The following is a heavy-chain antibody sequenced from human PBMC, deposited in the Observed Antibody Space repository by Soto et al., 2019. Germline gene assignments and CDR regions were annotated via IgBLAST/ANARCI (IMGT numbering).Heavy chain of an antibody. J-gene: IGHJ1*01. CDR3: AREWQTFETSL. D-gene: IGHD6-6*01. V-gene: IGHV4-30-4*01. CDR2: IYYSGST. CDR1: GGSSSSGDYY. Sequence: PSKTLSLTCIVSGGSSSSGDYYWSWIRQPPGKGLEWIGYIYYSGSTYYNPSLKSRVTISVDTSKNQFSLKLSSVTAADTAVYYCAREWQTFETSLWGPGTVVTVS.